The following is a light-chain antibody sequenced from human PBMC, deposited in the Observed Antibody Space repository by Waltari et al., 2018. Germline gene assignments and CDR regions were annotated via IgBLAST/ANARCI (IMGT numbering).Light chain of an antibody. J-gene: IGKJ4*01. CDR3: QQYNTYSPGPT. Sequence: DIQMTQSPSTLSASVGDRVTITFRASQSILTWLAWYQQKPGKAPRLLMSKASSLQTGVPSRFSGSGSGTEFTLTISSLEPDDFATYYCQQYNTYSPGPTFGGGTKVEIK. V-gene: IGKV1-5*03. CDR1: QSILTW. CDR2: KAS.